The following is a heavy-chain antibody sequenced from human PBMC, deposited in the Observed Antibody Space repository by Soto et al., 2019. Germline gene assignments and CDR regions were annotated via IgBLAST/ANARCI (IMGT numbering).Heavy chain of an antibody. D-gene: IGHD5-12*01. CDR1: GFTFSNYD. V-gene: IGHV3-13*01. CDR3: ASDLGFSGYVAVGMDV. J-gene: IGHJ6*02. Sequence: EVQLVESGGRLIHPGGSLRLSCAAYGFTFSNYDMHWVRQPTGKGLEWVSSIGTAGDTYYLASVKGRFTVSRENAKNSLYLQMNSLRDEDTGVYYCASDLGFSGYVAVGMDVWGQGTTVTVSS. CDR2: IGTAGDT.